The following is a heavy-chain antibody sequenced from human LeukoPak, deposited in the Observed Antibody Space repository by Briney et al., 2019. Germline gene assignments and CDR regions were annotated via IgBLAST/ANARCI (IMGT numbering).Heavy chain of an antibody. V-gene: IGHV3-30*18. D-gene: IGHD5-12*01. CDR1: GFTFSNYG. CDR3: AKDDGYSGYGTLGYFDY. CDR2: ISYDGSNK. Sequence: PGGSLRLSCAASGFTFSNYGMHWVRQAPGKGLEGVAVISYDGSNKYYADSVKGRFTISRDNSKNTLYLQMNSLRAEDTAVYYCAKDDGYSGYGTLGYFDYWGQGTLVTVSS. J-gene: IGHJ4*02.